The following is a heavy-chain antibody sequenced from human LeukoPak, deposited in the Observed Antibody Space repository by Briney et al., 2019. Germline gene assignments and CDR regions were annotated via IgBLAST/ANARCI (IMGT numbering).Heavy chain of an antibody. J-gene: IGHJ5*01. V-gene: IGHV3-33*06. CDR3: AKDAPRGEGGAYDFGVAVYSFDS. CDR1: GFTFSSYG. D-gene: IGHD5-12*01. Sequence: GGSLRLSCAASGFTFSSYGMHWVRQAPGKGLEWVAVIWYDGSNKYYADSVKGRFTISRDNSKNMLYLQMNSLRAVDTAVYYCAKDAPRGEGGAYDFGVAVYSFDSGGQGPLATVS. CDR2: IWYDGSNK.